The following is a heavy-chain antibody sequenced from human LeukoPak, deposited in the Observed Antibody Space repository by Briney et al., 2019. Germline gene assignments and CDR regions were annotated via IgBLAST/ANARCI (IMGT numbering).Heavy chain of an antibody. CDR1: GFTFSIYS. CDR3: AKDLRGPLDY. J-gene: IGHJ4*02. D-gene: IGHD3-10*01. Sequence: GGSLRLSCAASGFTFSIYSLNWVRQAPGKGLEWVAYIGRSGDRTTKYADSVKGRFTISRDNAENSLFLQMNSLRAEDRAVYYCAKDLRGPLDYWGQGTLVTVSS. CDR2: IGRSGDRTT. V-gene: IGHV3-48*04.